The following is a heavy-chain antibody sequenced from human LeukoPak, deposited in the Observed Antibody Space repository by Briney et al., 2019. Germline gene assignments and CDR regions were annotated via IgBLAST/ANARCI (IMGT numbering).Heavy chain of an antibody. CDR2: INWNGGGT. D-gene: IGHD1-26*01. J-gene: IGHJ6*02. CDR1: GFTFKDYG. CDR3: AKHLRATNTYIFFGLDV. V-gene: IGHV3-20*04. Sequence: RAGGSLRLSCAATGFTFKDYGMHWVRHPPGKGLEWVSGINWNGGGTDYADSVKGRFTISRDNAKNSLYLRMTSLRPEDTALYYCAKHLRATNTYIFFGLDVWGQGTTVTVSS.